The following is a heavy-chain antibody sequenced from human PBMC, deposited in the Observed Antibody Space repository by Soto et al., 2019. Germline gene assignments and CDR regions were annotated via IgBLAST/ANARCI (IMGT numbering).Heavy chain of an antibody. CDR1: GGSISTSNW. J-gene: IGHJ4*02. Sequence: QVQLQESGPGLVKPSGTLSLTCAVSGGSISTSNWWSWVRQPPGKGLEWIGEVYRTGSTNYNPSLESRLTISVDKSKNQFSLNLTSVTAADTAVYYCARARATIAAAAIFDCWGQGTLVTVSS. D-gene: IGHD6-13*01. CDR2: VYRTGST. V-gene: IGHV4-4*02. CDR3: ARARATIAAAAIFDC.